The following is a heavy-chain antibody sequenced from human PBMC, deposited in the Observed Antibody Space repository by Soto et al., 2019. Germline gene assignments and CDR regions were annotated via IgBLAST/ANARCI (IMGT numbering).Heavy chain of an antibody. D-gene: IGHD2-15*01. J-gene: IGHJ5*02. CDR1: GGSFSGYY. CDR3: ARIVVVVAATRANRRNWFAP. CDR2: INHSGST. Sequence: SETLSLTCAVYGGSFSGYYWSWIRQPPGKGLEWIGEINHSGSTNYNPSLKSRVTISVDTSKNQFPLKLSSVTAADTAVYYCARIVVVVAATRANRRNWFAPWGQGTLVTVSS. V-gene: IGHV4-34*01.